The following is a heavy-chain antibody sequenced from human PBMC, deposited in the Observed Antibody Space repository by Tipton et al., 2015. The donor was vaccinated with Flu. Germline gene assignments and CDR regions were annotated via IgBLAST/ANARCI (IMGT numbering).Heavy chain of an antibody. CDR1: GGSFSGYY. CDR3: ARGLYGSGSYQRRYFDY. J-gene: IGHJ4*02. CDR2: INHSGST. V-gene: IGHV4-34*01. D-gene: IGHD3-10*01. Sequence: TLSLTCAVYGGSFSGYYWNWIRQPPGKGLEWIGEINHSGSTNYNPSLKSRVTISVDTSKNQFSLKLSSVTAADTAVYYFARGLYGSGSYQRRYFDYWGQGTLVTVSS.